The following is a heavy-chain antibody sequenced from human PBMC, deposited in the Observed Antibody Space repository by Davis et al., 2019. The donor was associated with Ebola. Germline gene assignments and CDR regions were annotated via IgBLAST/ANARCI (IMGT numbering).Heavy chain of an antibody. CDR2: INHSGST. CDR1: GGSFSGYY. Sequence: PSETLSLTCAVYGGSFSGYYWSWIRQPPGKGLEWIGEINHSGSTNYNPSLKSRVTISVDTSKNQFSLKLSSVTAADTAVYYCARGMHHYDFWSGYYRGLRVWFDPWGQGTLVTVSS. D-gene: IGHD3-3*01. CDR3: ARGMHHYDFWSGYYRGLRVWFDP. V-gene: IGHV4-34*01. J-gene: IGHJ5*02.